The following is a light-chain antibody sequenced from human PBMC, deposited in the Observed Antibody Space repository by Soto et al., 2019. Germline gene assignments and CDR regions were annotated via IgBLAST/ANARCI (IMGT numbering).Light chain of an antibody. CDR3: SSYTTSSTHWV. CDR2: EVS. CDR1: SSDVGGYNY. J-gene: IGLJ3*02. Sequence: QSALTQPASVSGSPGQSITISCTGTSSDVGGYNYVSWYQQHPGKAPKLMIYEVSNRPSGFSNRFSGSKSGNTASLTISGLQAEDEADYYCSSYTTSSTHWVFGGGTKVTVL. V-gene: IGLV2-14*01.